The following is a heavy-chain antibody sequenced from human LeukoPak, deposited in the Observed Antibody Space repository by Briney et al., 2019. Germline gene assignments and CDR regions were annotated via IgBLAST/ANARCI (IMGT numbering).Heavy chain of an antibody. Sequence: GGSLRLSCSAPGFTFSDYDMNWVRQAPGKGLEWVSSFSGLSSYTYYGESVKGRFSISRDNAKNSLYLQMNSLGAEDTATYYCGRAFPPLRTSSAGDLWGQGILVTVSS. V-gene: IGHV3-21*01. CDR1: GFTFSDYD. CDR3: GRAFPPLRTSSAGDL. CDR2: FSGLSSYT. J-gene: IGHJ4*02. D-gene: IGHD3-16*01.